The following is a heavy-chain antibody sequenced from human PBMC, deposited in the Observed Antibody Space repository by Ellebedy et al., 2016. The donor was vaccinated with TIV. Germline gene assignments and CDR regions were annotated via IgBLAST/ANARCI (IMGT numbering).Heavy chain of an antibody. CDR3: AKVCFGYSSGWCLDY. Sequence: GESLKISCAASGFTFSNYAMSWVRQAPGKDLEWISAISGTGVGTYYANSVKGRFTISRDNSKNTLYLQMSSLRAEDTAVYYCAKVCFGYSSGWCLDYWGQGTLVTLSS. CDR1: GFTFSNYA. D-gene: IGHD6-19*01. J-gene: IGHJ4*02. CDR2: ISGTGVGT. V-gene: IGHV3-23*01.